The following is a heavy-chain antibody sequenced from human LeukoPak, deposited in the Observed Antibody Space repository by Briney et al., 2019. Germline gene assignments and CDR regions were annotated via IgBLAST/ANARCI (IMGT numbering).Heavy chain of an antibody. CDR2: IYYSGST. CDR1: GGSISSGGYY. J-gene: IGHJ5*02. V-gene: IGHV4-31*03. Sequence: SETLSLTCTVSGGSISSGGYYWSWIRQHPGKGLEWIGYIYYSGSTYYNPSLKSRVTISVDTSKNQFSLKLSSVTAADTAVYYCARETLETYYDFWSGTPRKNWFDPWGQGTLVTVSS. CDR3: ARETLETYYDFWSGTPRKNWFDP. D-gene: IGHD3-3*01.